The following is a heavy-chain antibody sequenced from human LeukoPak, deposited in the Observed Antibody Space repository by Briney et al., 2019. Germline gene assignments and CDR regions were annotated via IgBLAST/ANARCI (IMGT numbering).Heavy chain of an antibody. CDR1: GFSLSSYE. D-gene: IGHD3-16*01. CDR2: ISSRGSTI. CDR3: ARVGWVLRYAFDI. J-gene: IGHJ3*02. Sequence: GGSLRLSCEASGFSLSSYEMNWVCQAPGKGLEWVSHISSRGSTIYYADSVKGRFTISRDNAKNSLYLQMNSLRAEDTAVYYCARVGWVLRYAFDIWGQGTMVTVSS. V-gene: IGHV3-48*03.